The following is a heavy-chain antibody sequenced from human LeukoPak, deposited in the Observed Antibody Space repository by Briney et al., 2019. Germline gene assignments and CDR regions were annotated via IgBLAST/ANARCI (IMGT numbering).Heavy chain of an antibody. CDR2: IYYSGST. D-gene: IGHD2-2*01. J-gene: IGHJ3*02. V-gene: IGHV4-39*01. Sequence: SETLSLTCTVSGGSISSSSSYWGWIRQPPGKGLEWIGNIYYSGSTYYNPSLKSRVTISVDTSKNQFSLKLSSVTAADTAVYYCARHDQVSTSSPKFNDAFDIWGQGTMVTVSP. CDR3: ARHDQVSTSSPKFNDAFDI. CDR1: GGSISSSSSY.